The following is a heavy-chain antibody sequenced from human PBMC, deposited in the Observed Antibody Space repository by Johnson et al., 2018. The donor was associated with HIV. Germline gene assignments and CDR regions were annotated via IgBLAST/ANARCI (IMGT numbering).Heavy chain of an antibody. D-gene: IGHD5-12*01. J-gene: IGHJ3*02. CDR2: IGSSGDT. Sequence: VQLVESGGGLVQPGGSLRLSCAASGFIFISYDMHWVRQTTGKGLEWISGIGSSGDTFYPGSVKGRFTISRANAKNSLYLQLSSLRAEDTAVYYCARDAPNFFTSGVRDDAFDIWGPGTMVTVSP. V-gene: IGHV3-13*01. CDR1: GFIFISYD. CDR3: ARDAPNFFTSGVRDDAFDI.